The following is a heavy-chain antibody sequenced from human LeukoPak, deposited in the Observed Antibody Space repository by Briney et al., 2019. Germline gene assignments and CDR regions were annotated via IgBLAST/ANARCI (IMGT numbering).Heavy chain of an antibody. CDR1: GYTFTGYY. J-gene: IGHJ5*02. Sequence: GSVKVSCKASGYTFTGYYMHWVRQAPGQGLEWMGWINPNSGGTNYAQKFQGRVTMTRDTSISTAYMELSRLRSDDTAVYYCARDKGYCSGGSCYPSNWFDPWGQGTLVTVSS. CDR3: ARDKGYCSGGSCYPSNWFDP. CDR2: INPNSGGT. V-gene: IGHV1-2*02. D-gene: IGHD2-15*01.